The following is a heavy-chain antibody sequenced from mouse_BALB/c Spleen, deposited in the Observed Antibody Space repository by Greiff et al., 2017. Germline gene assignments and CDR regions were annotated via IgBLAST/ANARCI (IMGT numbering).Heavy chain of an antibody. D-gene: IGHD1-1*01. CDR1: GYAFTNYL. V-gene: IGHV1-54*01. CDR3: ARSTGSSYYFDY. CDR2: INPGSGGT. J-gene: IGHJ2*01. Sequence: QVQLKQSGAELVRPGTSVKVSCKASGYAFTNYLIEWVKQRPGQGLEWIGVINPGSGGTNYNEKFKGKATLTADKSSSTAYMQLSSLTSDDSAVYFCARSTGSSYYFDYWGQGTTLTVSS.